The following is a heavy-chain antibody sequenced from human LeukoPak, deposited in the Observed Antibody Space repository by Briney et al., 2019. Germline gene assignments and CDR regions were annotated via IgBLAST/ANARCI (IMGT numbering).Heavy chain of an antibody. CDR2: IIPIFGTA. Sequence: ASVKVSCKASGGTFSSYAISWVRQAPGQGLEWMGGIIPIFGTANYAQKFQGRVTITADESTSTAYMELSSLRSEDTAVYYCASGGDYAGIAALFRHWGQGSLVTVSS. D-gene: IGHD4-17*01. J-gene: IGHJ4*02. CDR1: GGTFSSYA. V-gene: IGHV1-69*13. CDR3: ASGGDYAGIAALFRH.